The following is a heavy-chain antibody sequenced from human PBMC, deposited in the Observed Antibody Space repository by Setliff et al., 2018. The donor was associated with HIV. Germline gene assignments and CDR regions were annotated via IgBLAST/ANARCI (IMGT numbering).Heavy chain of an antibody. D-gene: IGHD3-22*01. CDR1: GGSISSGDYY. Sequence: TLSLTCTVSGGSISSGDYYWSWIRQPPGKGLEWIGYIYYSGSTYHNPSLKSRVTISVDTSKNQFSLKLSSVTAADTAVYYCAREGPYYYDSSGYYFDYWGQGTLVTVSS. CDR3: AREGPYYYDSSGYYFDY. V-gene: IGHV4-30-4*08. CDR2: IYYSGST. J-gene: IGHJ4*02.